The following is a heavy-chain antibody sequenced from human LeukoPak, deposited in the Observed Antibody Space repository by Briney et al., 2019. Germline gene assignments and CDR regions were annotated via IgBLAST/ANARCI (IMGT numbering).Heavy chain of an antibody. CDR1: GYTFTSYY. Sequence: ASVKVSCKASGYTFTSYYMHWVRQATGQGLEWMGWMNPNSGNTGYAQKFQGRVTITRNTSISTAYIELSSLRSEDTAVYYCARGFGYCTNGVCHKVGAFDIWGQGTMVTVSS. J-gene: IGHJ3*02. D-gene: IGHD2-8*01. V-gene: IGHV1-8*03. CDR2: MNPNSGNT. CDR3: ARGFGYCTNGVCHKVGAFDI.